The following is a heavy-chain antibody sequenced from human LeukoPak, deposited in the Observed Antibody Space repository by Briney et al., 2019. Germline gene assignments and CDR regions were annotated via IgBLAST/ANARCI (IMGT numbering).Heavy chain of an antibody. J-gene: IGHJ4*02. D-gene: IGHD1-26*01. CDR2: ISSSGSTI. CDR3: ATIYLIVGATTFDN. Sequence: GGSLRLSCAASGFTFISYEMNWVRQAPGKGLEWVSYISSSGSTIYYADSVKGRFTISRDNAKNSLYLQMNSLRAEDTAVYYCATIYLIVGATTFDNWGQGTLVTVSS. CDR1: GFTFISYE. V-gene: IGHV3-48*03.